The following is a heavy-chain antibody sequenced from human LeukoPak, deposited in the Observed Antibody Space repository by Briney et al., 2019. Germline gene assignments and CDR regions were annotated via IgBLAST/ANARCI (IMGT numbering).Heavy chain of an antibody. J-gene: IGHJ2*01. D-gene: IGHD1-26*01. Sequence: PSETLSLTCTVSGGSISSYYWSWIRQPPGRGLEWIGYIYYSGSTNYNPSLKSRVTISVDRSKNQFSLKLSSVTAADTAVYYCATAMEGELLVWYFDLWGRGTLVTVSS. V-gene: IGHV4-59*12. CDR3: ATAMEGELLVWYFDL. CDR1: GGSISSYY. CDR2: IYYSGST.